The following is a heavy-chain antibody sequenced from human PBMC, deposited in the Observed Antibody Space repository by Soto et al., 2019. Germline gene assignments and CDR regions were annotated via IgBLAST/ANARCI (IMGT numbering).Heavy chain of an antibody. V-gene: IGHV1-2*02. D-gene: IGHD2-2*01. CDR2: INPNGGGT. J-gene: IGHJ5*02. Sequence: GASVKVSCKASGYIFTDYYINWVRQAPGQGLEWMGWINPNGGGTKYAQKFQGRVTMTTDTPISTAYMELSSLRSDDTAVYYCARPYCGTNSCHDWFDPWGQGTLVTVSS. CDR1: GYIFTDYY. CDR3: ARPYCGTNSCHDWFDP.